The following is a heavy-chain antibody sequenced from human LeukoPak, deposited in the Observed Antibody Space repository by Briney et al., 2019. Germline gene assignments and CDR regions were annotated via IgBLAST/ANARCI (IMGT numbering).Heavy chain of an antibody. J-gene: IGHJ4*02. D-gene: IGHD2-2*01. CDR3: ARDRTDIVVVPAWNY. V-gene: IGHV1-18*01. CDR2: ISAYNGNT. CDR1: GYTFTSYG. Sequence: ASVKVSCKASGYTFTSYGISWVRQAPGQGLEWMGWISAYNGNTNYAQKLQGRVTMTTDISTSTAYMELRSLRSDDTAVYYCARDRTDIVVVPAWNYWGQGTLVTVSS.